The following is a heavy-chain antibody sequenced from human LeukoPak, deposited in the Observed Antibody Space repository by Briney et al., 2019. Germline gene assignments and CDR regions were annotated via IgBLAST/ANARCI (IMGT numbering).Heavy chain of an antibody. J-gene: IGHJ4*02. D-gene: IGHD2-15*01. V-gene: IGHV4-59*01. CDR1: GGSISSYY. Sequence: PSETLSLTCTVSGGSISSYYWSWIRQPPGEGLEWIGYIYYSGNTNYNPSLESRVTISVDTSKNQFSLKLSSVTAADTAVYYCARHYCNGDNCYYFDYWGQGALVTVSS. CDR2: IYYSGNT. CDR3: ARHYCNGDNCYYFDY.